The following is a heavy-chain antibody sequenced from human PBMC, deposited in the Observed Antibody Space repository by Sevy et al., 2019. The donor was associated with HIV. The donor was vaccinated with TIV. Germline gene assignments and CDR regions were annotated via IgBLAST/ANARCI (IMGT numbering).Heavy chain of an antibody. V-gene: IGHV1-2*02. CDR3: SRSVYGSGTYLNDY. Sequence: ASVKVSCKASGYTFTGYYIHWVRQAPGQALEWMGWIIPSSGGTNYGQKFLGRVTMTRDTSISTAYLELHRLTSDDTAVYYCSRSVYGSGTYLNDYWGQGTLVTVSS. CDR2: IIPSSGGT. D-gene: IGHD3-10*01. J-gene: IGHJ4*02. CDR1: GYTFTGYY.